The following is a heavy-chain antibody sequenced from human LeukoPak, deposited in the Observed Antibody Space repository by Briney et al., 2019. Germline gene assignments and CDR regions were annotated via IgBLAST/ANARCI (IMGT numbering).Heavy chain of an antibody. CDR3: ARRLVDSGASQVSDH. CDR1: GGSLNGYY. CDR2: INDSGVT. D-gene: IGHD2-15*01. J-gene: IGHJ4*02. V-gene: IGHV4-34*01. Sequence: KPSETLSLTCAVYGGSLNGYYWSWIRQSPGEGLEWIGEINDSGVTNCNPSLESRVVLSVDTSKNQFSLRLSSVTAADTAVYYCARRLVDSGASQVSDHWGQGTLVTVSS.